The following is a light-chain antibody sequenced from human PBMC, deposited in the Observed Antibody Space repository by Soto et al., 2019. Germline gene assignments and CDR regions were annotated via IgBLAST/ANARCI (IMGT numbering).Light chain of an antibody. Sequence: QSALTQPASVSGSPGQSITISCTGTSSDVGGYKYVSWYQQHPDKAPKLMIYVVSNRPSGVSNRFSGSKSGNTASLAISGLQAEEEAVYYCGSYTGSDRRYVFGTGTKLTVL. J-gene: IGLJ1*01. CDR3: GSYTGSDRRYV. CDR2: VVS. CDR1: SSDVGGYKY. V-gene: IGLV2-14*01.